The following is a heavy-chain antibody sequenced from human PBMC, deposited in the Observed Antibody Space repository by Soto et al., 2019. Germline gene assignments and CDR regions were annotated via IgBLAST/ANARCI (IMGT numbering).Heavy chain of an antibody. Sequence: QVQLVQSGAEVKKPGASVKVSCKASGYTFTSYGISWVRQAPGQGLEWMGWISAYNGNTNYAQKLQGRVTMTTDTSTRTAYMELRSLRSDDTAVYYCARDLVPYYDSSGYPHDYWGQGTLVTVSS. CDR2: ISAYNGNT. V-gene: IGHV1-18*01. J-gene: IGHJ4*02. CDR3: ARDLVPYYDSSGYPHDY. CDR1: GYTFTSYG. D-gene: IGHD3-22*01.